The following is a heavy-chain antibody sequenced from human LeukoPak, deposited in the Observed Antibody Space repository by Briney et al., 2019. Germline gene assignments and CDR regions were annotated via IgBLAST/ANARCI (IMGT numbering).Heavy chain of an antibody. CDR3: ARDITTMVVAVSRLFGDAFDI. Sequence: PGGSLRLSCAASGFTFSSYGMSWVRQAPGKGLEWVSSISSSSSYIYYADSVKGRFTISRDNAKNSLYLQMNSLRAEDTAVYYCARDITTMVVAVSRLFGDAFDIWGQGTMVTVSS. CDR1: GFTFSSYG. CDR2: ISSSSSYI. D-gene: IGHD2-15*01. V-gene: IGHV3-21*01. J-gene: IGHJ3*02.